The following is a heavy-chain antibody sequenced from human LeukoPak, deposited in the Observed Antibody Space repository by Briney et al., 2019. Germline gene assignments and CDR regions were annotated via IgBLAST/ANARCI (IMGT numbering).Heavy chain of an antibody. CDR2: IASDGSST. Sequence: GGSLRLPCAASGFTFSSYWMNWVRHAPGKGLVWVSRIASDGSSTTYADSVKGRFSISRDNAKNTLYLQMNSLRVEDTAVYYCARGRPHGNDYWGQGTLVTVSS. CDR3: ARGRPHGNDY. J-gene: IGHJ4*02. V-gene: IGHV3-74*01. CDR1: GFTFSSYW. D-gene: IGHD4-23*01.